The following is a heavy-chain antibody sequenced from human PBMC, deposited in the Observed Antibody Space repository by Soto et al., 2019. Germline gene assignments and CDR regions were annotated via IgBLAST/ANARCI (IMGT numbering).Heavy chain of an antibody. J-gene: IGHJ4*02. CDR3: AREYCSSASCYGPDF. Sequence: QVQLVQSGAEVKMPGASVKVSCKASGYSLTSYGISWVRQAPGQGLEWMGWISGHDGNTKYTQKLKDRVTVTTDTSTSTAYMDLRSLRSDDTAVYYCAREYCSSASCYGPDFWGQGTLVTVSS. CDR1: GYSLTSYG. CDR2: ISGHDGNT. V-gene: IGHV1-18*01. D-gene: IGHD2-2*01.